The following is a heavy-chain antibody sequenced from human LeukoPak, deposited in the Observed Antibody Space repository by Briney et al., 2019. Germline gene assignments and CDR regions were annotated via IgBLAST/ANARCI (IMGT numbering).Heavy chain of an antibody. D-gene: IGHD3-22*01. Sequence: PGGSLRLSCAASGFTFSNYGIHWVRQAPGKGLEWVAAISYDGRNKFYPDSVKGRFTISRDNSKNTLYLQMNSLRPEDTAVYYCAKALHYSDSSGYFDSWGQGTLVTVSS. CDR1: GFTFSNYG. CDR3: AKALHYSDSSGYFDS. V-gene: IGHV3-30*18. J-gene: IGHJ4*02. CDR2: ISYDGRNK.